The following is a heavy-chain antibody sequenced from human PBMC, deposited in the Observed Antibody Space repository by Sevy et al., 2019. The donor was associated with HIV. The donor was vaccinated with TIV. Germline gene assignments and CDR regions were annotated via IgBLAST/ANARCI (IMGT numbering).Heavy chain of an antibody. CDR3: AKNRDDSSRFGMDV. CDR1: GFTFSRYW. J-gene: IGHJ6*02. D-gene: IGHD3-3*01. Sequence: GGSLRLSCAASGFTFSRYWMSWVRQAPGKGLEWVANIKQDGSEKYYVDSVKGRFTISRDNAKKSLYLQMNSLRAEDTAVYFCAKNRDDSSRFGMDVWGQGTTVTVSS. V-gene: IGHV3-7*01. CDR2: IKQDGSEK.